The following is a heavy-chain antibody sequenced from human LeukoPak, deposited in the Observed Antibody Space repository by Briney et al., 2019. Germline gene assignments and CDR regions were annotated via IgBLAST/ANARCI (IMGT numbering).Heavy chain of an antibody. CDR3: ARGGSYLSAFDI. CDR2: ISSSSSYI. Sequence: KPGGSLRLSCAASGFTFSSSAMNWVRQAPGKGLEWVSSISSSSSYIYYADSVKGRFTISRDNSKNTLYLQMNSLRAEDTAVYYCARGGSYLSAFDIWGQGTMVTVSS. V-gene: IGHV3-21*04. CDR1: GFTFSSSA. J-gene: IGHJ3*02. D-gene: IGHD1-26*01.